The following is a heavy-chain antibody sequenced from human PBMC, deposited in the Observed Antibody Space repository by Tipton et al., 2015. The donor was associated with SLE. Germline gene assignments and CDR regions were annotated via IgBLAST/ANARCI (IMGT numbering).Heavy chain of an antibody. J-gene: IGHJ5*02. V-gene: IGHV4-39*07. CDR2: IYYTGTTT. CDR3: ARLHGYSYGLNWFDP. Sequence: TLSLTCTVSGGSVSSSGKYWAWIRPPPGKGLEWIGSIYYTGTTTYYNSFLKSRVTMSVDTSKNQFSLRLTSVIAADTAVYYCARLHGYSYGLNWFDPWGQGTLISVSS. D-gene: IGHD5-18*01. CDR1: GGSVSSSGKY.